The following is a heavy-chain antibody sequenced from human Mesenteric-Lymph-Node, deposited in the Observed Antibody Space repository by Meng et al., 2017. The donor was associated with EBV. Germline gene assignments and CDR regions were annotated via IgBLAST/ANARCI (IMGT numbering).Heavy chain of an antibody. CDR3: ATGYSGYAWDF. Sequence: QVPLVQCGAEVKKPGSSVKVSCKASGGTFSTYALSWARQAPGQGPEWMGGIIPIFGAANYAQNFQARITITADKSTSIAYMELSSLRSEDTAVYYCATGYSGYAWDFWGQGTLVTVSS. D-gene: IGHD5-12*01. CDR2: IIPIFGAA. J-gene: IGHJ4*02. CDR1: GGTFSTYA. V-gene: IGHV1-69*06.